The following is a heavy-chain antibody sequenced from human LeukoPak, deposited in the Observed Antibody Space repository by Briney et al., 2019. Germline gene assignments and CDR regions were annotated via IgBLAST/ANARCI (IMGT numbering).Heavy chain of an antibody. J-gene: IGHJ6*03. Sequence: PSETLSLTCAVSGGSISSSNWWSWVRQPPGKWLEWIGEIYHSGSTNYNPSLKSRVTISVDKSKNQFSLKLSSVTAADTAVYYCARAYYYGSGKYYYYMDVWGKGTTVTISS. D-gene: IGHD3-10*01. V-gene: IGHV4-4*02. CDR3: ARAYYYGSGKYYYYMDV. CDR2: IYHSGST. CDR1: GGSISSSNW.